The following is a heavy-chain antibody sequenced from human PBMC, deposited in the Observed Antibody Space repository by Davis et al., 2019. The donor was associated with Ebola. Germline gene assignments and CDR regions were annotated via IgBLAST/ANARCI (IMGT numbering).Heavy chain of an antibody. D-gene: IGHD1-7*01. CDR1: GGSISSSSYY. Sequence: PSETLSLTCTVSGGSISSSSYYWGWIRQPPGKGLEWIGSIYYSGSTYYNPSLKSRVTISVDTSKNQFSLKLGSVTAADTAVYYCARASGTSYYYYYMDVWGKGTTVTVSS. J-gene: IGHJ6*03. CDR3: ARASGTSYYYYYMDV. CDR2: IYYSGST. V-gene: IGHV4-39*07.